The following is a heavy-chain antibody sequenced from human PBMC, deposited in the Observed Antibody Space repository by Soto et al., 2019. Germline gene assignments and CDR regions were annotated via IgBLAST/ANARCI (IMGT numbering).Heavy chain of an antibody. D-gene: IGHD6-19*01. CDR1: GFTFSSYG. CDR2: ISYDGGNK. V-gene: IGHV3-30*18. Sequence: QVQLVESGGGVVQPGRSLRLSCAASGFTFSSYGMHWVRQAPGKGLEWVAVISYDGGNKYYADSVKGRFTISRDNSKNTLYLQMNSLRAEDTAVYYCAKDLRIAVVEYDYGMDVWGQGTTVTVSS. CDR3: AKDLRIAVVEYDYGMDV. J-gene: IGHJ6*02.